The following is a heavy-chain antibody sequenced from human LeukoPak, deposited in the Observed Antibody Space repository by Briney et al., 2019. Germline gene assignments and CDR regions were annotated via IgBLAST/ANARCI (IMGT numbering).Heavy chain of an antibody. CDR1: GGSISSSSYY. J-gene: IGHJ4*02. V-gene: IGHV4-39*01. CDR3: ARQLRYFDWSHFDY. CDR2: IYYSGST. D-gene: IGHD3-9*01. Sequence: PSETLSLTCTVSGGSISSSSYYWGWIRQPPGKGLEWIGSIYYSGSTYYSPSLKSRVTISVDTSKNQFSLKLSSVTAADTAVYYCARQLRYFDWSHFDYWGQGTLVTVSS.